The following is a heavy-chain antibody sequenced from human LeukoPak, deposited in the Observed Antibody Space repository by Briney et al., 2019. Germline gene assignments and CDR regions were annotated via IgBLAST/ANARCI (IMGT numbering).Heavy chain of an antibody. D-gene: IGHD1-26*01. CDR1: GGSFSGYY. V-gene: IGHV4-34*01. J-gene: IGHJ4*02. Sequence: ETLSLTXAXYGGSFSGYYWSWIRQPPGKGLEWIGEINHSGSTSYNPSLKSRVTISVDTSKNQFSLKLSSVTAADTAVYYCARKSIVGAYFDYWGQGTLVTVSS. CDR3: ARKSIVGAYFDY. CDR2: INHSGST.